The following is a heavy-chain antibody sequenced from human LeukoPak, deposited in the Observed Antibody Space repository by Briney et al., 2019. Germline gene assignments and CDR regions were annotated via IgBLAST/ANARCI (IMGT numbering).Heavy chain of an antibody. Sequence: PSETLSLTCTVSGGSISSYYWSWIRQPPGKGLEWIGYIYYSGSTNYNPSLKSRVTISVDTSKNQFSLKLSSVTAADTAVYYCARGHDYGDYFDYWGQGTLVTVSS. CDR2: IYYSGST. CDR1: GGSISSYY. V-gene: IGHV4-59*01. J-gene: IGHJ4*02. CDR3: ARGHDYGDYFDY. D-gene: IGHD4-17*01.